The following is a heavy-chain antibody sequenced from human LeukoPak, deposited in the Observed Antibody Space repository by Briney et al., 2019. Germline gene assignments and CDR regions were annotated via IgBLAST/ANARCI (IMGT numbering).Heavy chain of an antibody. CDR1: GFTFSSYS. Sequence: GGSLRLSCAASGFTFSSYSMNWVRQAPGKGLEWVSSISSSSSYIYYADSVKGRFTISRDNSKNTLYLQMNSLRAEDTAVYYCARVLYYYDSSGYNYYYYGMDVWGQGTTVTVSS. D-gene: IGHD3-22*01. CDR3: ARVLYYYDSSGYNYYYYGMDV. J-gene: IGHJ6*02. V-gene: IGHV3-21*01. CDR2: ISSSSSYI.